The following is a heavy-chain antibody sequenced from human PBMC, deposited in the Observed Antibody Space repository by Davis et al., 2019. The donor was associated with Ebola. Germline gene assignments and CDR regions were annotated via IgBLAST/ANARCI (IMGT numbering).Heavy chain of an antibody. D-gene: IGHD3-16*01. CDR3: AKDPSSTYYDYVWGSSGVFDY. CDR2: IKQDGSEK. V-gene: IGHV3-7*03. CDR1: GFTFSSYW. Sequence: GGSLRLSCAASGFTFSSYWMSWVRQAPGKGLEWVANIKQDGSEKYYVDSVKGRFTISRDNAKNTLYLQMNSLRAEDTAVYYCAKDPSSTYYDYVWGSSGVFDYWGQGTLVTVSS. J-gene: IGHJ4*02.